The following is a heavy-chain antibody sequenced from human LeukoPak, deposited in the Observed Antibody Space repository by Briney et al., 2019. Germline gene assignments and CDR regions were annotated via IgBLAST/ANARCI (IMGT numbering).Heavy chain of an antibody. V-gene: IGHV3-23*01. J-gene: IGHJ4*02. CDR1: GFPFSSYA. CDR2: ISGSGGST. CDR3: AKRAVGPLDY. D-gene: IGHD4-23*01. Sequence: GGSWRLSFPPSGFPFSSYAMSWFRQAPGKGLAWVSAISGSGGSTYYADSLKGRFTISRDNSKNTLYLQMNSLRAEDTAVYYCAKRAVGPLDYWGQGTLVTVSS.